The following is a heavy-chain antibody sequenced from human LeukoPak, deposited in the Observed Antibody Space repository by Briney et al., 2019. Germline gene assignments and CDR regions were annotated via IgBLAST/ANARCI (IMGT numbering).Heavy chain of an antibody. Sequence: GESLKISCKGSGYRFNNYWIGWVRQMPGKGLEWMGIIYPADSDTRYSPSFQGQVTISADKSISTVYLQWSSLKASDTAMYYCARTLQSYGHNYFDPWGQGTLVTVSS. CDR2: IYPADSDT. CDR1: GYRFNNYW. V-gene: IGHV5-51*01. J-gene: IGHJ5*02. D-gene: IGHD5-18*01. CDR3: ARTLQSYGHNYFDP.